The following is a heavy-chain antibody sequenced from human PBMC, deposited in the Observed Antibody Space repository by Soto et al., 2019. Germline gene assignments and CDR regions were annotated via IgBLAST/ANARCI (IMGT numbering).Heavy chain of an antibody. Sequence: SETLSLTCTVSGGSISSSSYYWGWIRQPPGKGLEWIGSIYYSGSTYYNPSLKSRVTISVDTSKNQFSLKLSSVTAADTAVYYCARLSDNGDYWGQGTLVTVSS. CDR1: GGSISSSSYY. CDR3: ARLSDNGDY. CDR2: IYYSGST. V-gene: IGHV4-39*01. D-gene: IGHD2-8*01. J-gene: IGHJ4*02.